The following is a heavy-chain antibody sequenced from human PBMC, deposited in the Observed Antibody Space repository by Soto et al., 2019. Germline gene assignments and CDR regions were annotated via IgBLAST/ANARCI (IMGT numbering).Heavy chain of an antibody. J-gene: IGHJ4*02. CDR2: INHSGST. CDR3: ARVRLRSSSAAEL. CDR1: GGSFSGYY. Sequence: SENLSLTCAVYGGSFSGYYWSWIRQPPGKGLEWIGEINHSGSTNYNPSLKSRVTISVDTSKNQFSLKLSSVTAADTAVYYCARVRLRSSSAAELWGQVTLVTV. V-gene: IGHV4-34*01. D-gene: IGHD6-6*01.